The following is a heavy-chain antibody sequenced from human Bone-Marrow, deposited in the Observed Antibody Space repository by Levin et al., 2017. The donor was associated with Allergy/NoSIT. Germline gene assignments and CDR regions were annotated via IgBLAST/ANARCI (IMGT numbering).Heavy chain of an antibody. CDR1: GGTFSSYA. J-gene: IGHJ4*02. V-gene: IGHV1-69*13. Sequence: PGASVKVSCKASGGTFSSYAISWVRQAPGQGLEWMGGIIPIFGTANYAQKFQGRVTITADESTSTAYMELSSLRSEDTAVYYCARADIGPITMVRGANGAGYFDYWGQGTLVTVSS. CDR3: ARADIGPITMVRGANGAGYFDY. D-gene: IGHD3-10*01. CDR2: IIPIFGTA.